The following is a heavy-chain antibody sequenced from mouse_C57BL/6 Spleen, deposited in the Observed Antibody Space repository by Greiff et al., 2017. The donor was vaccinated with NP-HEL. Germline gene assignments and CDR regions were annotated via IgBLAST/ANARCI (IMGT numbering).Heavy chain of an antibody. CDR1: GFSLTSYG. J-gene: IGHJ3*01. CDR2: IWGVGST. D-gene: IGHD2-2*01. CDR3: ARESHGYGGFAY. V-gene: IGHV2-6*01. Sequence: VKVVESGPGLVAPSQSLSITCTVSGFSLTSYGVDWVRQSPGKGLEWLGVIWGVGSTNYNSALKSRLSISKDNSKSQVFLKMNSLQTDDTAMYYCARESHGYGGFAYWGQGTLVTVSA.